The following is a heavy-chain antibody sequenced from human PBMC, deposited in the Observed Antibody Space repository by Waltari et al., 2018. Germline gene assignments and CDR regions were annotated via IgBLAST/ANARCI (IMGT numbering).Heavy chain of an antibody. D-gene: IGHD6-6*01. Sequence: QVQLQQWGAGLLKPSETLSLTCAVYGGSFSGYYWSWIRQPPGKGLEWIGGINHSGSTNYNPARKRRVTISVDTSKNQFSLKLSSVTAADTAVYYCARGRRSWQLPGGGWFDPWGQGTLVTVSS. V-gene: IGHV4-34*01. CDR1: GGSFSGYY. J-gene: IGHJ5*02. CDR3: ARGRRSWQLPGGGWFDP. CDR2: INHSGST.